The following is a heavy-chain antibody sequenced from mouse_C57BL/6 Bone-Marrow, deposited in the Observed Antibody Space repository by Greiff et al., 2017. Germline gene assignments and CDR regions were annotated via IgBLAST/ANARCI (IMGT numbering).Heavy chain of an antibody. CDR3: ASRDYYGSSFDY. J-gene: IGHJ2*01. D-gene: IGHD1-1*01. CDR2: SYPRSGNT. CDR1: GYTFTSYG. V-gene: IGHV1-81*01. Sequence: QVQLQPSGAELARPGASVKLSCKASGYTFTSYGISWVKQSTGQGLEWIGESYPRSGNTYYNEKFKGKATLTADKSSSTAYMELRRLTSEDSAVYVCASRDYYGSSFDYWGQGTTLTVSS.